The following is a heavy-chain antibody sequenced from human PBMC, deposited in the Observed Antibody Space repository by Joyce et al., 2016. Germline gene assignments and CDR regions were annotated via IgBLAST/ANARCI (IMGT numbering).Heavy chain of an antibody. Sequence: VQLVESGGRLVKPGGSLRLSCAVSGFIFSGYTMNWVRQAPGKGLEWVASISSSSAYIVYADSVRGRFTISRDNAKNSLSLEMDRLGAEDTAIYYCARESDTSGWFFDFWGQGTLVSVST. CDR2: ISSSSAYI. D-gene: IGHD6-13*01. CDR1: GFIFSGYT. CDR3: ARESDTSGWFFDF. J-gene: IGHJ4*02. V-gene: IGHV3-21*01.